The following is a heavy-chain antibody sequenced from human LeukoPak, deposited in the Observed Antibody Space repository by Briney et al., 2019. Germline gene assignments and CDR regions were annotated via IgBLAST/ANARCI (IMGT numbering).Heavy chain of an antibody. CDR1: GCSVSTYC. J-gene: IGHJ4*02. V-gene: IGHV4-59*02. CDR3: ASTAGYCSGGNCYSAFDY. D-gene: IGHD2-15*01. Sequence: AETLSLTCTVSGCSVSTYCWNWIRQPPGKGLEWIGLIYYSGSTNYNPSLQSRLTITVDTTNNQFSPKLRSVTAADTAVYYCASTAGYCSGGNCYSAFDYWGQGTLVTVSS. CDR2: IYYSGST.